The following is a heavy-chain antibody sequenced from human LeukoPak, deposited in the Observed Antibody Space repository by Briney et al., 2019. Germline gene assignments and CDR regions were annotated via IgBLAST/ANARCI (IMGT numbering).Heavy chain of an antibody. J-gene: IGHJ1*01. D-gene: IGHD3-16*01. V-gene: IGHV3-30-3*01. CDR1: GFTFSSYA. CDR2: ISYDGSNK. CDR3: ARVASITFGGVVVIDEYFQH. Sequence: GASLRLSCVDSGFTFSSYAIHWVRQAPGKGLEWVAVISYDGSNKYYADSVKGRFTISRDNSKNTLYLQMSSLRAEDTAVYYCARVASITFGGVVVIDEYFQHWGQGTLVTVSS.